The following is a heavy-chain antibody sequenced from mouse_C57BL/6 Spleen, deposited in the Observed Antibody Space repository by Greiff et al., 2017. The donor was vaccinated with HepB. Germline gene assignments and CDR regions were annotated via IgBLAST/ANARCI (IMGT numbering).Heavy chain of an antibody. CDR1: GYTFTSYW. J-gene: IGHJ3*01. V-gene: IGHV1-64*01. CDR3: ALYYYGSSDCFAY. D-gene: IGHD1-1*01. Sequence: VQLQQPGAELVKPGASVKLSCKASGYTFTSYWMHWVKQRPGQGLEWIGMIHPNSGSTNYNEKFKSKATLTVDKSSSTAYMQLSSLTSEDSAVYYCALYYYGSSDCFAYWGQGTLVTVSA. CDR2: IHPNSGST.